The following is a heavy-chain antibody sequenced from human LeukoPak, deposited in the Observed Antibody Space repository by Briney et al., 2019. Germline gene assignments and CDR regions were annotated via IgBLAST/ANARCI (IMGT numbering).Heavy chain of an antibody. D-gene: IGHD2-8*01. Sequence: PGGSLRLSCAVSRFTFSSYEMNWVRQAPGKGLEWVSYISSSGSTIYYADSVKGRFTISRDNAKNSLYLQINSLRAEDTAVYYCARAGNGYYFDYWGRGTLVTVSS. CDR2: ISSSGSTI. CDR1: RFTFSSYE. CDR3: ARAGNGYYFDY. V-gene: IGHV3-48*03. J-gene: IGHJ4*02.